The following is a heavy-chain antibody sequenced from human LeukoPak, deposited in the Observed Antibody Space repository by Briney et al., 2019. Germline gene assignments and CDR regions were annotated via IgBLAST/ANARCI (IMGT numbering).Heavy chain of an antibody. D-gene: IGHD3-22*01. CDR2: IYHSGST. CDR3: ATRRGYYDSSGYSG. J-gene: IGHJ4*02. Sequence: ETSQTLSLTCTVSGGSISSGGYYWSWIRQPPGKGLEWIGYIYHSGSTYYNPSLKSRVTISVDRSKNQFSLKLSSVTAADTAVYYCATRRGYYDSSGYSGWGQGTLVTVSS. V-gene: IGHV4-30-2*01. CDR1: GGSISSGGYY.